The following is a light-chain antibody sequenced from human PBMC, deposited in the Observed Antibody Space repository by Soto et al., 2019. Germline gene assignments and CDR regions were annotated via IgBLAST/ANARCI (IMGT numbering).Light chain of an antibody. CDR3: SSYTTSSTRV. Sequence: QSVLTQPASVSGSPGQSITISCTGTSSDVGGYNYVSWYQQHPGKAPKLMIYEVSNRPSGVSNRFSASKSGNTASLTISGLQTEDEADYSCSSYTTSSTRVFXTGTKVTVL. CDR2: EVS. J-gene: IGLJ1*01. CDR1: SSDVGGYNY. V-gene: IGLV2-14*01.